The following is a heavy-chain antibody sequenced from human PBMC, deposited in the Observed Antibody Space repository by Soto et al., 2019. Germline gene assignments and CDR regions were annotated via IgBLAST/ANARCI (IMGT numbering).Heavy chain of an antibody. V-gene: IGHV3-48*03. D-gene: IGHD3-3*01. CDR1: GFAFSGFE. CDR3: ARDPNYDFWSGYRNKEGTYGMDV. J-gene: IGHJ6*02. Sequence: GGSVRLSCAASGFAFSGFEMNWVRQAPGKGLEWVSYISSGASNMYYADSVKGRFTISRDNAQSSLYLQMNSLRVEDTAVYYCARDPNYDFWSGYRNKEGTYGMDVWGQGTTVTVSS. CDR2: ISSGASNM.